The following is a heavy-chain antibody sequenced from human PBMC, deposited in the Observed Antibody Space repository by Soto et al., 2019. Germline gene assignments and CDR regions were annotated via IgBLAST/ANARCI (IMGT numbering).Heavy chain of an antibody. Sequence: SETLSLTSTVSGGSISSYYWSWIRQPPGKGLEWIGYIYYSGSTNYNPSLKSRVTISVDTSKNQFSLKLSSVTAADTAVYYCARGGTLWFGEFHYFDYWGQGTLVTVSS. CDR1: GGSISSYY. V-gene: IGHV4-59*01. D-gene: IGHD3-10*01. J-gene: IGHJ4*02. CDR3: ARGGTLWFGEFHYFDY. CDR2: IYYSGST.